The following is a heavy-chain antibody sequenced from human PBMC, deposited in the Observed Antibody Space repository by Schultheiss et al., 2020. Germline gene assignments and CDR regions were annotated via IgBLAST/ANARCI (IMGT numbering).Heavy chain of an antibody. Sequence: GGSLRLSCAASGFTFSTYELIWVRQAPGKGLEWVSYISSSGSTIYYADSVKGRFTISRDNAKNSLYLQMNSLRAEDTAVYHCAKGWGYSYDGMDVWGQGTSVTVSS. J-gene: IGHJ6*02. D-gene: IGHD5-18*01. V-gene: IGHV3-48*03. CDR1: GFTFSTYE. CDR3: AKGWGYSYDGMDV. CDR2: ISSSGSTI.